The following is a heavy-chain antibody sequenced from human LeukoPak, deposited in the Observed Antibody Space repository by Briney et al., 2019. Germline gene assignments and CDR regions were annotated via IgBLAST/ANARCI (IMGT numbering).Heavy chain of an antibody. D-gene: IGHD2/OR15-2a*01. J-gene: IGHJ6*03. V-gene: IGHV4-34*01. CDR2: INHSGST. CDR3: ASLSMAHWYYYYYMDV. Sequence: SETLFLTCAVYGGSFSGYYWSWIRQPPGKGLEWIGEINHSGSTNYNPSLKSRVTISVDTSKNQFSLKLSSVTAADTAVYYCASLSMAHWYYYYYMDVWGKGTTVTVSS. CDR1: GGSFSGYY.